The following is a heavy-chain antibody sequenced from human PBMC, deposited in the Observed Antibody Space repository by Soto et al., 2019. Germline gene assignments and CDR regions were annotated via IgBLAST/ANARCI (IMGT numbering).Heavy chain of an antibody. J-gene: IGHJ6*02. CDR2: IYSGGST. Sequence: EVQLVESGGGLVQPGGSLRLSCAASGFTVSSNYMSWVRQAPGKGLEWVSVIYSGGSTYYADSVKGRFTISRDNSKNTLYLQMNSLRAEDTAVYYCARAGVRPGIGYYYGMDVWGQGTTVTVSS. CDR3: ARAGVRPGIGYYYGMDV. V-gene: IGHV3-66*01. D-gene: IGHD6-13*01. CDR1: GFTVSSNY.